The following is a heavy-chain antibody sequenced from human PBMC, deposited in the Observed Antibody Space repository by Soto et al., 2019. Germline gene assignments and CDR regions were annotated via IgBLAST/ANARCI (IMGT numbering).Heavy chain of an antibody. Sequence: HVQLQQSGPGLVKPSQTLSLTCAISGDSVSKNGAAWSWIRQSPSRGLEWLGRTYYRSKWYYDYAISVKSRISINPATAKNQFSLQLASLTPEDTAVYYCARDPPDFSSAFDCWGQGNLGTVSS. CDR1: GDSVSKNGAA. D-gene: IGHD6-19*01. CDR2: TYYRSKWYY. V-gene: IGHV6-1*01. CDR3: ARDPPDFSSAFDC. J-gene: IGHJ4*02.